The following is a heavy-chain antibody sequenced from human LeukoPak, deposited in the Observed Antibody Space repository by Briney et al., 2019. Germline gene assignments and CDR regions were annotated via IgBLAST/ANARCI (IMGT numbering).Heavy chain of an antibody. V-gene: IGHV3-64D*06. CDR3: VKTMMTFGGVIRTDAFDI. J-gene: IGHJ3*02. D-gene: IGHD3-16*01. CDR1: GFTFSTFA. Sequence: GGSLRLSCSASGFTFSTFAMHWVRQAPGKRLEYVSGINNNGDSTYYSDSVKARLTISRDNSKNTLFLQMASLRAEHTAVYYCVKTMMTFGGVIRTDAFDIWGQGTMVIVSS. CDR2: INNNGDST.